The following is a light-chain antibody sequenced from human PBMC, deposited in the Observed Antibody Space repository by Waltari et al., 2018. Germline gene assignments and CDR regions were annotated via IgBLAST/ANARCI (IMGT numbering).Light chain of an antibody. CDR2: EVI. V-gene: IGLV2-23*02. CDR3: CSYAGSGTYV. Sequence: LAQPAPVFGTPGQAITNPCPGTKQDVGNFKLFPWYQHPPGEAPQLMICEVIKRPSGVSNRFSGSKSGNTASLTISGLQAEDEADYYCCSYAGSGTYVFGTGTKVTVL. J-gene: IGLJ1*01. CDR1: KQDVGNFKL.